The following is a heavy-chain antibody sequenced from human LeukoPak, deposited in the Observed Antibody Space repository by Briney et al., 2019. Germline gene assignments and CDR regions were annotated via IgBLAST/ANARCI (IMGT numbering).Heavy chain of an antibody. Sequence: PGGSLRLSCAASGFTFDHYAMHWVRQAPGKGLEWVSGISWNSDSIGYAHSVKGRFTISRDNAKNSLYLQMNSLRAEDMALYYCAKDHSSGWYGWYFDYWGQGTQVTVSS. CDR3: AKDHSSGWYGWYFDY. D-gene: IGHD6-19*01. CDR2: ISWNSDSI. V-gene: IGHV3-9*03. CDR1: GFTFDHYA. J-gene: IGHJ4*02.